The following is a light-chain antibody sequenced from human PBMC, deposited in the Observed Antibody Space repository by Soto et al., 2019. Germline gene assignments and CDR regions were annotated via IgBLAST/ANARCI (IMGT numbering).Light chain of an antibody. CDR1: QSVYSNY. J-gene: IGKJ4*01. CDR2: GAS. Sequence: EIVLTQSPGSLSLSPGERATLSCRTSQSVYSNYLAWYQQKPGQSPRLLIYGASSWAPGIPDRFSGSGSGTDFTLTIIRLEPEDFAVYYCQQYGSSPFTFGGGTKVEIK. V-gene: IGKV3-20*01. CDR3: QQYGSSPFT.